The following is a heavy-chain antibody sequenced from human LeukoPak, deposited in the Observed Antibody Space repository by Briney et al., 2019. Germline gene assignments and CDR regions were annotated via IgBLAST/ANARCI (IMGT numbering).Heavy chain of an antibody. J-gene: IGHJ6*03. Sequence: GGSLRLSCAASGFTFSSYGMHWVRQAPGKGLEWVAFIRYDGSNKYYADSVKGRFTISRDNSKNTLYLQMNSLRAEDTAVYYCAKDLSSGRYYYYYYMDVWGKGTTVTVSS. CDR3: AKDLSSGRYYYYYYMDV. CDR1: GFTFSSYG. CDR2: IRYDGSNK. D-gene: IGHD6-19*01. V-gene: IGHV3-30*02.